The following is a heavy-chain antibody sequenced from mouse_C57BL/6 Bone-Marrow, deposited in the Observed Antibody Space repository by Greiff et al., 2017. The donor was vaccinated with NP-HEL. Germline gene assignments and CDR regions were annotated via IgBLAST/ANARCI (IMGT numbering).Heavy chain of an antibody. D-gene: IGHD1-1*01. CDR1: GYTFTSYG. CDR3: ARPYYGSSWFAY. CDR2: IYPRSGNT. Sequence: VQLQQSGAELARPGASVKLSCKASGYTFTSYGISWVKQRTGQGLEWIGEIYPRSGNTYYNEKFKGKATLTADKSSSTAYMELRSLTSEDSAVYFCARPYYGSSWFAYWGQGTLVTVSA. J-gene: IGHJ3*01. V-gene: IGHV1-81*01.